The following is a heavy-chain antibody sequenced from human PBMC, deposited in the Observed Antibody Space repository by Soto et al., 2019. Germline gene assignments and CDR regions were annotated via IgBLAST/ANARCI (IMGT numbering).Heavy chain of an antibody. D-gene: IGHD2-2*01. CDR3: ARSEYQLLLN. V-gene: IGHV1-18*01. CDR2: ISGHNGNT. Sequence: QVQLVKSGAEVNKPGASVKVSCKASGYTFTTYGISWVRQAPGQGLEWMGWISGHNGNTKYAQKLQGRVTMTTDTSTSTAYMELRSLRSDDTAVYYCARSEYQLLLNWGQGTLVTVSS. J-gene: IGHJ4*02. CDR1: GYTFTTYG.